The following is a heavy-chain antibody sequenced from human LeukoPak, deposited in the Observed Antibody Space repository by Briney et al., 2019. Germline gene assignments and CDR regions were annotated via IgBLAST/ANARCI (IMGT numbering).Heavy chain of an antibody. V-gene: IGHV3-21*01. D-gene: IGHD3-3*01. J-gene: IGHJ4*02. Sequence: GGSLRLSCAASGFTFDDYAMHWVRQAPGKGLEWVSSITSSSSSIYSADSVKGRLTISRDNAKNSLYLEMNSLRDEDTAVYYCARDLAWGGYWGQGTLVTVSS. CDR3: ARDLAWGGY. CDR2: ITSSSSSI. CDR1: GFTFDDYA.